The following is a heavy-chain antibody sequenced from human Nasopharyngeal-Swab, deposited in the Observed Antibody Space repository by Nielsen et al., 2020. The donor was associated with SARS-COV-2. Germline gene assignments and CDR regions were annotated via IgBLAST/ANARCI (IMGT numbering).Heavy chain of an antibody. Sequence: GESLKISCAASGFTFSSYAMHWVRQAPGKGLEWVAVISYDGSNKYYADSVKGRFTISRDNSKNTLYLQMNSLRAEDTAVYYCASPYGSGSYYYYYSMDVWGQGTTVTVSS. D-gene: IGHD3-10*01. V-gene: IGHV3-30-3*01. CDR2: ISYDGSNK. J-gene: IGHJ6*02. CDR3: ASPYGSGSYYYYYSMDV. CDR1: GFTFSSYA.